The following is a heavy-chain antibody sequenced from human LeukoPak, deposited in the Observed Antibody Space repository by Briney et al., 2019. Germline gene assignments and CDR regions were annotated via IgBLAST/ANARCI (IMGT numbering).Heavy chain of an antibody. CDR2: ISSSGSTI. J-gene: IGHJ4*02. Sequence: GGSLRLSCAASGFTFSSYEMNWVRQAPGKGLEWVSYISSSGSTIYYADSVKGRFTISRDNAKNSLYLQINSLRAEDTAVYYCARVLGYYDSSGTLDYWGQGTLVTVSS. CDR1: GFTFSSYE. CDR3: ARVLGYYDSSGTLDY. V-gene: IGHV3-48*03. D-gene: IGHD3-22*01.